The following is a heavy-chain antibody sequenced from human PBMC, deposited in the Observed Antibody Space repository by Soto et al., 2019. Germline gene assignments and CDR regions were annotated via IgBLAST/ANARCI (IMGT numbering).Heavy chain of an antibody. Sequence: SETLSLTCTVSGGSISSSSYYWGWIRQPPGKGLEWIGSIYYSGSTYYNPSLKSRVTISVDTSKNQLSLKLSSVTAADTAVYYCARQGEDYGGNAVPGGWFDPWGQGTLVTVSS. J-gene: IGHJ5*02. CDR2: IYYSGST. D-gene: IGHD4-17*01. CDR1: GGSISSSSYY. CDR3: ARQGEDYGGNAVPGGWFDP. V-gene: IGHV4-39*01.